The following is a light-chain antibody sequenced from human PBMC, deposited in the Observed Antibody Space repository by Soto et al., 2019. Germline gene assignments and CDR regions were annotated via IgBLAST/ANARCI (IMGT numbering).Light chain of an antibody. J-gene: IGKJ4*01. CDR2: LGS. CDR1: QSLLHSNGYNY. V-gene: IGKV2-28*01. CDR3: MQALQTPL. Sequence: DIVMTQSPLSLPVTPGEPASICCRSSQSLLHSNGYNYLDWYLQKPGQSPQLLIYLGSNRASGVPDRFSGSGSGTDFTLKISRVGAEDVGVYYCMQALQTPLFGGGTKVDI.